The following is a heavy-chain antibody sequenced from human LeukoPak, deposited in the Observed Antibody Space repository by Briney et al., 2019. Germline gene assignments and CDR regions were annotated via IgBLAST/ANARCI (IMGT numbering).Heavy chain of an antibody. CDR2: INHSGST. J-gene: IGHJ5*02. CDR1: GVSFSGYY. Sequence: SETLSLTCAVYGVSFSGYYWSWIRQSPGQGLEWIGEINHSGSTNYNPSLKSRVTISADTSKNQFSLMLSSVTAADTAVYYCARGIVLGEIENWFDPWGQGTLVTVSS. V-gene: IGHV4-34*01. D-gene: IGHD3-10*01. CDR3: ARGIVLGEIENWFDP.